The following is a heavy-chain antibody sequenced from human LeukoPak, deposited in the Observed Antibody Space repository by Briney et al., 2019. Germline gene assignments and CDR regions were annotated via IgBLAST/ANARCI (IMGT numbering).Heavy chain of an antibody. Sequence: ASVKVSCKASGGTFSSYAISWVRQAPGQGLEWMGRIIPILGIANYAQKFQGRVTITADKSTSTAYMELSSLRSEDTAVYYCAKDPVDYYDSSGYYHTLTTGPPTPADYWGQGTLVTVSS. D-gene: IGHD3-22*01. V-gene: IGHV1-69*04. CDR3: AKDPVDYYDSSGYYHTLTTGPPTPADY. J-gene: IGHJ4*02. CDR1: GGTFSSYA. CDR2: IIPILGIA.